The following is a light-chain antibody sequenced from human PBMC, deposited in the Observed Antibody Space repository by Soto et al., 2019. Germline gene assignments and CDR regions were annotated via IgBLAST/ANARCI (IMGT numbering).Light chain of an antibody. CDR3: QQYGASPFA. CDR1: ESVYINS. Sequence: ENVLTQSPGTLSLSPGESATLSCKASESVYINSFAWYYQKPGQPPRLPIYGASTKATGIPDRFSGSGSGTDFVLSINRLEVEDSGMYYCQQYGASPFAFGPGTRVDIK. CDR2: GAS. J-gene: IGKJ3*01. V-gene: IGKV3-20*01.